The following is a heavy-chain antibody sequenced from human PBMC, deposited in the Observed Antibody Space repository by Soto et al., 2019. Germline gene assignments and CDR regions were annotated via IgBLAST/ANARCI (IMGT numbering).Heavy chain of an antibody. Sequence: GGSLRLSCAASGFTISSYAMHWVRQAPGKGLEYVSVITSSGGNTDYASSVKGRFTISRDNSKNTLYLQMGSLRAEDMAVYYCARRIPFGYGMDVWGQGTTVTVSS. CDR1: GFTISSYA. J-gene: IGHJ6*02. V-gene: IGHV3-64*01. CDR2: ITSSGGNT. D-gene: IGHD3-3*01. CDR3: ARRIPFGYGMDV.